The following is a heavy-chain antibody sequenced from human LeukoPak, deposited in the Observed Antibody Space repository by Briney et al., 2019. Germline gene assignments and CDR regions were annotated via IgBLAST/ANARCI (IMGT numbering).Heavy chain of an antibody. Sequence: GGSLRLSCAASGFAFDDYGMHWVRQVPGKGLEWISLISGDGGDTHYGDSLKGRFTISRDNAKNSLYLQMNSLRAEDTAVYYCARDTLSAGYYYYGMDVWGQGTTVTVSS. D-gene: IGHD6-13*01. V-gene: IGHV3-43*02. CDR3: ARDTLSAGYYYYGMDV. J-gene: IGHJ6*02. CDR1: GFAFDDYG. CDR2: ISGDGGDT.